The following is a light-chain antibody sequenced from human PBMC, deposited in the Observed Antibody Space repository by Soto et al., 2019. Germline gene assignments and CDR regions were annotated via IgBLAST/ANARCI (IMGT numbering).Light chain of an antibody. CDR2: GAS. CDR3: QQYSDWRPQ. V-gene: IGKV3-11*01. CDR1: QSVSTR. Sequence: EIVLTQSPGTLSLSPGERATLSCRASQSVSTRLAWYQHKTGQAPRLLISGASSRAAGIPDRFSGSGSGTDFPLTISSLEPEDFAVYYCQQYSDWRPQFGQGTKVDIK. J-gene: IGKJ1*01.